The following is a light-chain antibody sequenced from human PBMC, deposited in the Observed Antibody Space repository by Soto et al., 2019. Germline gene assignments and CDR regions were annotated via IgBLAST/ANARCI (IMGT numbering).Light chain of an antibody. Sequence: EIVMTQSPLTLPFTRGEPSSISGRSSQSLLYNNTYNYLDWYVQKPGQSPQLLIYFGSNRAPGVPDRFSGSGSGTDFTLKINRVEAEDVGTYYCMQALQSLTFGQGTRLEIK. V-gene: IGKV2-28*01. CDR1: QSLLYNNTYNY. CDR3: MQALQSLT. CDR2: FGS. J-gene: IGKJ5*01.